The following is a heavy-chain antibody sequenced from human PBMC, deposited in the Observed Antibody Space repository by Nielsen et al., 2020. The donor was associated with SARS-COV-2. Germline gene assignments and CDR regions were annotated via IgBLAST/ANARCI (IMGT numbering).Heavy chain of an antibody. V-gene: IGHV3-11*05. Sequence: GGSLSLSCAASGFIFSDYYISWVRQAPGKGLEWVSYISSTGYTNYADSVKGRFTISRDDAKNSLYLQMNSLRAEDTAVYYCAREGRDLPLDYWGQGVLVTVSS. D-gene: IGHD5-24*01. CDR3: AREGRDLPLDY. CDR1: GFIFSDYY. CDR2: ISSTGYT. J-gene: IGHJ4*02.